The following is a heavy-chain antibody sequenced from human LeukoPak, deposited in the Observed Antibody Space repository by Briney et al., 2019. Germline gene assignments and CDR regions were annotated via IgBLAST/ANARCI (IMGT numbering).Heavy chain of an antibody. V-gene: IGHV3-21*01. J-gene: IGHJ4*02. CDR1: GFTFSGYS. CDR2: ISSSSSNI. Sequence: GSLRLSCAASGFTFSGYSMNWVRQAPGKGLEWVSSISSSSSNIYYADSVKGRLTISRDNAKNSLYLQMNSLGAEDTAVYYCASGSSARWYFDYWGQGTLVTVSS. D-gene: IGHD3-10*01. CDR3: ASGSSARWYFDY.